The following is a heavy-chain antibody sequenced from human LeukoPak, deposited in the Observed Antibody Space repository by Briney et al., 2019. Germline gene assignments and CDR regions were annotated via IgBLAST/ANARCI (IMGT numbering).Heavy chain of an antibody. CDR2: INPNSGGT. J-gene: IGHJ3*02. CDR3: ARGGELRYFDRLLSGAFDI. V-gene: IGHV1-2*04. Sequence: ASVKVSCKASGYTFTGYYMHWVRQAPGQGLEWMGWINPNSGGTNYAQKFQGWVTMTRDTSISTAYMELSRLRSDDTAVYYCARGGELRYFDRLLSGAFDIWGQGTMVTVSS. CDR1: GYTFTGYY. D-gene: IGHD3-9*01.